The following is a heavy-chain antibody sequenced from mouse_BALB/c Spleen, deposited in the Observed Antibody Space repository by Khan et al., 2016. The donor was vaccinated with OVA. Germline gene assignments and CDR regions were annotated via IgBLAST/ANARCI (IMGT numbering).Heavy chain of an antibody. V-gene: IGHV3-2*02. CDR3: ARWVAY. J-gene: IGHJ3*01. CDR2: INYSGGT. CDR1: GYSINSDYA. Sequence: EVQLQESGPGLVKPSQSLSLTCTVTGYSINSDYAWNWLRQFPGNKLEWMGYINYSGGTSYLPSLKSRLSITRETSKNQFFLQLNSLTTEDSATYYCARWVAYWGQGTLVTVS.